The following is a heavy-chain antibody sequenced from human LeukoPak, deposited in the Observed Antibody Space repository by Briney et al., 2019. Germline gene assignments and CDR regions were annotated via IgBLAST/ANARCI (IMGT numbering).Heavy chain of an antibody. CDR2: IHYSGST. CDR1: GGSISSYY. Sequence: SETLSLTCTASGGSISSYYWSWIRQPPGKGLQWIGYIHYSGSTNYNPSLKSRVTISVDTSKNQFSLKLTSVTASDTAVYYCARGFDGSGTFYFDFWGQGTLVTVSS. CDR3: ARGFDGSGTFYFDF. D-gene: IGHD3-22*01. J-gene: IGHJ4*02. V-gene: IGHV4-59*01.